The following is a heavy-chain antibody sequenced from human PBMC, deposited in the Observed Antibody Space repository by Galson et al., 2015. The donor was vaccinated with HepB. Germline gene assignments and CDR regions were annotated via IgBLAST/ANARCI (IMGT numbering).Heavy chain of an antibody. CDR3: ARDPRYCSSTSCYLNWFDP. CDR2: IIPILGIA. CDR1: GGTFGSYA. D-gene: IGHD2-2*01. Sequence: SVKVSCKASGGTFGSYAISWVRQAPGQGPEWMGRIIPILGIANYAQKFQGRVTITADKSTSTAYMELSSLRSEDTAVYYCARDPRYCSSTSCYLNWFDPWGQGTLVTVSS. V-gene: IGHV1-69*04. J-gene: IGHJ5*02.